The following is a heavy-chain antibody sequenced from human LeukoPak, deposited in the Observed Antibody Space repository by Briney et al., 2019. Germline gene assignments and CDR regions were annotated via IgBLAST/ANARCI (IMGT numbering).Heavy chain of an antibody. Sequence: GGSLRLSYAASGFTFSSYAMSWVRQAPGKGLDWVSAISGSGGSTYYADSVKGRFTISRDNSKNTLYLQMNSLRAEDTAVYYCAKAGGSSSWYSELDYWGQGTLVTVSS. CDR1: GFTFSSYA. V-gene: IGHV3-23*01. D-gene: IGHD6-13*01. CDR3: AKAGGSSSWYSELDY. CDR2: ISGSGGST. J-gene: IGHJ4*02.